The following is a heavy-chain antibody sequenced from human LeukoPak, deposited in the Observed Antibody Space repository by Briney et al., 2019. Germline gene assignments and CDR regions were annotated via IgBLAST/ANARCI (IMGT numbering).Heavy chain of an antibody. CDR3: ARGTAALDY. J-gene: IGHJ4*02. CDR2: ISSSSNII. Sequence: GGSLRLSCTAFGFTFSSYSMNWVRQAPGKGLEWVSYISSSSNIIYYADSVKGRFTISRDNAKNSLYLQMNSLRAEDTAVYHCARGTAALDYWGQGTLVTVSS. CDR1: GFTFSSYS. D-gene: IGHD6-25*01. V-gene: IGHV3-48*01.